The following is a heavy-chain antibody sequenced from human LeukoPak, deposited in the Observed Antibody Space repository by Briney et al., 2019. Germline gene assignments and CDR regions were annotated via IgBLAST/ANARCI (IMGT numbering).Heavy chain of an antibody. D-gene: IGHD3-16*01. J-gene: IGHJ5*02. CDR3: ARGVRSRGLPRRGYNWFDP. CDR1: GYTFTSYD. CDR2: MNPNSGNT. V-gene: IGHV1-8*01. Sequence: ASVKVSCKASGYTFTSYDINWVRQATGQGLEWMGWMNPNSGNTGYAQNFQGRVTMTRNTSISTAYMELSSLRSEDTAVYYCARGVRSRGLPRRGYNWFDPWGQGTLVTVSS.